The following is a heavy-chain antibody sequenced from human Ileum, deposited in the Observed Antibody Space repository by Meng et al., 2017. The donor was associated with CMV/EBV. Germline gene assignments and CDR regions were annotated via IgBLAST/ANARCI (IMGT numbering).Heavy chain of an antibody. D-gene: IGHD6-19*01. V-gene: IGHV1-2*02. J-gene: IGHJ4*02. CDR2: IHPNTGDT. Sequence: QVQRVQSGAEVEKPGASVKVSCKASGYTFTAFYIHWVRQTPVQGLEWMGWIHPNTGDTKYAQKFWGRFTMTRATSINTAYMELNSLTSDDTAVYYCVRNLIRGWGYDMWGQGTLVTVSS. CDR1: GYTFTAFY. CDR3: VRNLIRGWGYDM.